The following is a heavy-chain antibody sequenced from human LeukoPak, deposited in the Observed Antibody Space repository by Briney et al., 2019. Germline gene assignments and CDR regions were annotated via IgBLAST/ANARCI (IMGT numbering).Heavy chain of an antibody. J-gene: IGHJ4*02. D-gene: IGHD6-13*01. V-gene: IGHV4-39*01. CDR1: GGSISSSSYY. CDR3: ARHEGYSSSHEAYYFDY. Sequence: SETLSLTCTVSGGSISSSSYYWGWIRQPPGKGLEWIGSIYYSGSTYYNPSLKSRVTISVDTSKNQFSLKLSSVTAADTAVYYCARHEGYSSSHEAYYFDYWGQGTLVTVSS. CDR2: IYYSGST.